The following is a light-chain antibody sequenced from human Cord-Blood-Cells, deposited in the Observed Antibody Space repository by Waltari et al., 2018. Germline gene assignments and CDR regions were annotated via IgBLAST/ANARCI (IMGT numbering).Light chain of an antibody. Sequence: EIVLTQSPGTLSLSPGERATLSCRASQSVSSSYLAWYQQKPGQAPRLLIYGASSRATGIPDRFSGSGSATDFTLTISRLEPEDFAVYYGQQYGSSLLTFGGGTKVEIK. V-gene: IGKV3-20*01. CDR2: GAS. CDR3: QQYGSSLLT. CDR1: QSVSSSY. J-gene: IGKJ4*01.